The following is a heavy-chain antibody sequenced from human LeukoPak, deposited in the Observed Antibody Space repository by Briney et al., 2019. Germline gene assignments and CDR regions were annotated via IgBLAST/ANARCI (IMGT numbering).Heavy chain of an antibody. CDR3: ARGYSGYDPFDY. Sequence: SETLSLTCTVSGGSISSYYWSWIRQPPGKGLEWIGYIYYSGSTNYNPSLKSRVTISVDTSKNQFSLKLSSVTAADTAVYYCARGYSGYDPFDYWGQGTLVTVSS. CDR1: GGSISSYY. V-gene: IGHV4-59*08. CDR2: IYYSGST. D-gene: IGHD5-12*01. J-gene: IGHJ4*02.